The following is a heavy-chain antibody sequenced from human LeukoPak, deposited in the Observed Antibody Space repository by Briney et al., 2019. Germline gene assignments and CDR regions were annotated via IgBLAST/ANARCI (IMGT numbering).Heavy chain of an antibody. CDR1: GFTFSSYA. Sequence: GGSLRLSCAASGFTFSSYAMHWVRQAPGKGLERVAVISYDGSNKYYADSVKGRFTISRDNSKNTLYLQMNSLRAEDTAVYYCARGMIVVVTPYYYYGMDVWGQGTTVTVSS. CDR3: ARGMIVVVTPYYYYGMDV. J-gene: IGHJ6*02. D-gene: IGHD3-22*01. CDR2: ISYDGSNK. V-gene: IGHV3-30-3*01.